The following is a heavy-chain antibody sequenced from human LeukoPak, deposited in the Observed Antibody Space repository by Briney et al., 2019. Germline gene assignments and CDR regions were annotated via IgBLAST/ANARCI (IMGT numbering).Heavy chain of an antibody. D-gene: IGHD3-9*01. CDR1: GFTFSSYG. Sequence: GGSLRLSCAASGFTFSSYGMSWVRQAPGKGLEWVSAISGSGGSTYYADSVRGRFTISRDNSKNTLYLQMNSLRAEDTAVYYCAKDPGNYDILTGYWTWGQGTLVTVSS. J-gene: IGHJ5*02. CDR3: AKDPGNYDILTGYWT. CDR2: ISGSGGST. V-gene: IGHV3-23*01.